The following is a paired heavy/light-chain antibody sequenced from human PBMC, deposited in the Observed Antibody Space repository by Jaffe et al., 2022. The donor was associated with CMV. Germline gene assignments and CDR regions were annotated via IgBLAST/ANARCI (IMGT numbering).Light chain of an antibody. J-gene: IGLJ3*02. Sequence: QSALAQPASVSGSPGQSVTISCSGSSSDVGSYNLVSWYQQYTGKAPKLIIYGVTERPSGVSNRFSGSKSGNMASLTISGLQAEDEADYYCCSYAGSRTHDWVFGGGTKLTVL. CDR1: SSDVGSYNL. CDR2: GVT. CDR3: CSYAGSRTHDWV. V-gene: IGLV2-23*02.
Heavy chain of an antibody. Sequence: QVQLVQSGAEVKKPGASVRVSCRTSGYTFTDYYIHWVRQAPGQGLEWMGWFNPHSGGTNYAHGFQDWVTMTSDSSIATAFLELNDLKSGHTAFYYCTRASFYSNRREFDYWGQGTLVTVSS. D-gene: IGHD4-4*01. V-gene: IGHV1-2*04. CDR2: FNPHSGGT. CDR1: GYTFTDYY. J-gene: IGHJ4*02. CDR3: TRASFYSNRREFDY.